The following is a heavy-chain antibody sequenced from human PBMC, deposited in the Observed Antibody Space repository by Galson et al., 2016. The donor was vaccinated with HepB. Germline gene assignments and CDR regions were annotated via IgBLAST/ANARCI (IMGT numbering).Heavy chain of an antibody. CDR3: ARDYGDSTGGF. CDR1: GFFFPTYW. V-gene: IGHV3-7*01. CDR2: IKQDGSER. J-gene: IGHJ4*02. Sequence: SLRLSCAGSGFFFPTYWMTWVRQAPGKGLEWVANIKQDGSERYYVDSVKGRFTISRDNAKSSLYLQMNSLRAEDTAVYYCARDYGDSTGGFWGRGTLVTVSS. D-gene: IGHD4-17*01.